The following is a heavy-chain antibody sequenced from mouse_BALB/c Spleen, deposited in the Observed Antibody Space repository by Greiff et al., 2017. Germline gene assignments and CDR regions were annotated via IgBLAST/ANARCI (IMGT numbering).Heavy chain of an antibody. V-gene: IGHV14-1*02. CDR2: IDPENGNT. D-gene: IGHD2-2*01. CDR3: ARFDGYDGRFDY. J-gene: IGHJ2*01. CDR1: GFNIKDYY. Sequence: VQLKQSGAELVRPGALVKLSCKASGFNIKDYYMHWVKQRPEQGLEWIGWIDPENGNTIYDPKFQGKASITADTSSNTAYLQLSSLTSEDTAVYYCARFDGYDGRFDYWGQGTTLTVAS.